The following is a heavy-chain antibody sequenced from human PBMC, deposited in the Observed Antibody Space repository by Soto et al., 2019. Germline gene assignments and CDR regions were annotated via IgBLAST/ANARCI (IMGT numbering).Heavy chain of an antibody. CDR1: GFTFDDYA. D-gene: IGHD1-1*01. V-gene: IGHV3-9*01. Sequence: EVQLVESGGGLVQPGGSQRLSCAASGFTFDDYAMHWVRQAPGKGLEWVSGISWNSGRIAYADSVKGRCTISRDNAKNSLYLQKNSLRAEDTALYYCAKDKATGTALTYYGMDVWGQGTTVTVSS. CDR2: ISWNSGRI. J-gene: IGHJ6*02. CDR3: AKDKATGTALTYYGMDV.